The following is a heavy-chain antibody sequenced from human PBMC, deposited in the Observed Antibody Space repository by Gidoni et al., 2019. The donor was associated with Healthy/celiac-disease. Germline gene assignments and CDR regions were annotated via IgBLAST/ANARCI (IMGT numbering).Heavy chain of an antibody. CDR1: GYTFTSYG. D-gene: IGHD4-17*01. J-gene: IGHJ4*02. V-gene: IGHV1-18*01. Sequence: QFQLVQSGAEVKKPGASVKVSCKASGYTFTSYGISWVRQAPGQGLEWMGWISAYNGNTNYAQKLQGRVTMTTDTSTSTAYMELRSLRSDDTAVYYCARAPLLRWYRYGLIDYWGQGTLVTVSS. CDR2: ISAYNGNT. CDR3: ARAPLLRWYRYGLIDY.